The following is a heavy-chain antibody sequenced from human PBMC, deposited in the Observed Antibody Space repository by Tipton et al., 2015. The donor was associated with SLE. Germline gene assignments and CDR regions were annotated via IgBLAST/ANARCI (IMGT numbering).Heavy chain of an antibody. D-gene: IGHD4-17*01. CDR2: IYTSGST. V-gene: IGHV4-61*09. J-gene: IGHJ4*02. CDR3: ATLSAGQSTTGH. CDR1: GGSISSGSYY. Sequence: TLSLTCTVSGGSISSGSYYWSWIRQPPGKGLEWIGYIYTSGSTNYNPSLKSRVTISVDTSKNQSSLKLSSVTAADTAVYYCATLSAGQSTTGHWGQGTLVTVSS.